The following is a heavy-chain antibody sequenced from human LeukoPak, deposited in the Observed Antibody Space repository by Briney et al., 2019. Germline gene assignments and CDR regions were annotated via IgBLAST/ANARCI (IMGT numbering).Heavy chain of an antibody. D-gene: IGHD6-19*01. J-gene: IGHJ4*02. V-gene: IGHV6-1*01. CDR2: TYYRSKWYN. CDR1: GDSVSSNSAA. Sequence: SQTLSLTCAIPGDSVSSNSAAWNWIRQSPSRGLEWLGRTYYRSKWYNDYAVSVKSRITINPDTSKNQFSLQLNSVTPEDTAVYYCARDPAYSSGWYMMFDYWGQGTLVTVSS. CDR3: ARDPAYSSGWYMMFDY.